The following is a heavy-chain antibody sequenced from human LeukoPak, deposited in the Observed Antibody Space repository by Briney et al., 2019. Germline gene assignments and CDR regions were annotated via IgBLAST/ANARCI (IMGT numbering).Heavy chain of an antibody. CDR2: IRYDGTK. J-gene: IGHJ6*03. CDR1: GFTFSTYG. CDR3: AKDRDYGDYPSAYYYYMDV. D-gene: IGHD4-17*01. V-gene: IGHV3-30*02. Sequence: GVSLRLSCAASGFTFSTYGIHWVRQAPGKGLEWVAFIRYDGTKWYADSVKGRFTISRDNSKNMLYLQMNSLRAEDTAVYHCAKDRDYGDYPSAYYYYMDVWGKGTTVTVSS.